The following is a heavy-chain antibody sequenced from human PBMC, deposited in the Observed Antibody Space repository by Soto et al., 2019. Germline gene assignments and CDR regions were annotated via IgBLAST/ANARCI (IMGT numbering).Heavy chain of an antibody. J-gene: IGHJ4*02. Sequence: QVQLVQSGAEVKKPGASVKVSCKASGYTFTDYYMHWVRQAPGQGLEWLGWINPYTGGTNYAHKFQDRVSMTRDTSINTALFDLSRLTSDDPAVYYCPRDPLGGGAPYYCDYWGQGTLVTASS. CDR1: GYTFTDYY. D-gene: IGHD3-16*01. CDR2: INPYTGGT. V-gene: IGHV1-2*02. CDR3: PRDPLGGGAPYYCDY.